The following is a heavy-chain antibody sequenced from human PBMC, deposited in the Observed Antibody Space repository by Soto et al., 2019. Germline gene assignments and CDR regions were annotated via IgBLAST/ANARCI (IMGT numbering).Heavy chain of an antibody. CDR3: ATSYDSGFDP. J-gene: IGHJ5*02. CDR2: ISVNNGNT. V-gene: IGHV1-18*04. Sequence: ASVKVSCKASGYSFSSYGISWVRQAPGQGLDWMGWISVNNGNTDYAPKFQGRVTTTTDTSTSTAYMELRSLRSDDTAVYYCATSYDSGFDPWGQGTLVTVSS. CDR1: GYSFSSYG. D-gene: IGHD3-3*01.